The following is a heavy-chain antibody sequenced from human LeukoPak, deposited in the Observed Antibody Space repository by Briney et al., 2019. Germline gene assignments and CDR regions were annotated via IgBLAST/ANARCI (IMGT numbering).Heavy chain of an antibody. J-gene: IGHJ4*02. D-gene: IGHD3-22*01. CDR2: ISSSSSYI. V-gene: IGHV3-21*01. CDR3: ARGSAEDSSGYYPPDY. CDR1: GFTFNSYN. Sequence: GGSLRLSCAASGFTFNSYNMNWVRHAPGKGLEWVSSISSSSSYIYYADSVKGRFTISRDNAKNSLYLQMNSLRAEDTAVYYCARGSAEDSSGYYPPDYWGQGTLVSVSS.